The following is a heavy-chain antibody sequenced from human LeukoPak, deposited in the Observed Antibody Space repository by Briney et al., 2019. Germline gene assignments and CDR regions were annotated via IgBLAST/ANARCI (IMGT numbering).Heavy chain of an antibody. CDR1: GGTFSSYA. V-gene: IGHV1-69*04. Sequence: GASVKVSCKASGGTFSSYAISWVRRAPGQGLEWMGRIIPILGIANYAQKFQGRVTITADKSTSTAYMELSSLRSEDTAVYYCARDWSSSWYPYYFDYWGQGTLVTVSS. CDR2: IIPILGIA. D-gene: IGHD6-13*01. J-gene: IGHJ4*02. CDR3: ARDWSSSWYPYYFDY.